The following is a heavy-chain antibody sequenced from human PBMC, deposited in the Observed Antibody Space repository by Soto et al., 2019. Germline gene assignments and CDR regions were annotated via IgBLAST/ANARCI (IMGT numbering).Heavy chain of an antibody. CDR2: IIPIFGTA. Sequence: SVKVSCKASGGTFSSYAISWVRQAPGQGLEWMGGIIPIFGTANYAQKFQGRVTITADESTSTAYMELSSLRSEDTAVYYCASPTYYYDSSVYYYWYFDLWGRGTLVTVSS. CDR1: GGTFSSYA. J-gene: IGHJ2*01. D-gene: IGHD3-22*01. V-gene: IGHV1-69*13. CDR3: ASPTYYYDSSVYYYWYFDL.